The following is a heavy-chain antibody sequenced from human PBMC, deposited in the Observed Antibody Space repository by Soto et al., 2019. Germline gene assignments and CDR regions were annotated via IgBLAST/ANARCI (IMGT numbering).Heavy chain of an antibody. CDR3: ASTAHSSGWYSGGFDY. Sequence: QVQLQESGPGLVKHSETLSLTCTVSGGSISSYYWSWIRQPPGKGLEWIGYIYYSGSTNYNPSLKRRVTISVATSKTQFSLKLSSVTGADAAVYYCASTAHSSGWYSGGFDYWGQGTLVTVSS. CDR1: GGSISSYY. CDR2: IYYSGST. D-gene: IGHD6-13*01. V-gene: IGHV4-59*01. J-gene: IGHJ4*02.